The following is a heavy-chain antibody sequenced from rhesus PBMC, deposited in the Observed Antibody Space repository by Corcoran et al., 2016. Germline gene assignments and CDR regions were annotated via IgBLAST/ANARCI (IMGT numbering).Heavy chain of an antibody. CDR3: ARDRGYSNYLDY. J-gene: IGHJ4*01. CDR1: GYSISRGYG. D-gene: IGHD5-24*01. CDR2: NSYSGSS. V-gene: IGHV4-127*01. Sequence: QVQLQESGPGLVKPSETLSLTCAVSGYSISRGYGWLWLRQPPGKGLEVIGYNSYSGSSYYTPSFKSRVTISIDTSKNQFSLKLSSVTATDTAVYYCARDRGYSNYLDYWGQGVLVTVSS.